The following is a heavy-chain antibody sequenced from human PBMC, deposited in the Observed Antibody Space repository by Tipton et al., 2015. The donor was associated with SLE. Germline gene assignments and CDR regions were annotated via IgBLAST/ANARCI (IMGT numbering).Heavy chain of an antibody. D-gene: IGHD1-1*01. CDR3: TTPGAPDNWFRDAFDI. V-gene: IGHV1-24*01. CDR1: GYSLTELY. CDR2: FDPEDGET. Sequence: QLVQSGAEVKKPGASVKVSCKVSGYSLTELYMQWVRQVPGKGLEWMGTFDPEDGETIYAQRFQGRVTMTEDTSTDTAYMQLSGLRSEDTAVYYCTTPGAPDNWFRDAFDIWGQGTMVTVSS. J-gene: IGHJ3*02.